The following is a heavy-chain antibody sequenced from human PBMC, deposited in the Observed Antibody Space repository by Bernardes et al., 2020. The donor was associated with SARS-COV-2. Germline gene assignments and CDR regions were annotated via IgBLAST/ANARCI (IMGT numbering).Heavy chain of an antibody. CDR2: ISGSGGST. V-gene: IGHV3-23*01. CDR3: ARNDFWSGYNDAFDI. Sequence: GGSLRLSCAASGFTFSSYAMSWVRQAPGKGLEWVSAISGSGGSTYYADSVKGRFTISRDNSKNTLYLQMNSLRAEDTAVYYCARNDFWSGYNDAFDIWGQGTMVTVSS. CDR1: GFTFSSYA. J-gene: IGHJ3*02. D-gene: IGHD3-3*01.